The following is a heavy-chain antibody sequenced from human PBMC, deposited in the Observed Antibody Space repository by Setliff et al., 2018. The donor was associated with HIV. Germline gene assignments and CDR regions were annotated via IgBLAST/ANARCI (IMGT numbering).Heavy chain of an antibody. CDR1: GFAFSDYD. V-gene: IGHV3-23*01. Sequence: GGSLRLSCATSGFAFSDYDFHWVRQVTGEGLEWVSAISGSGRGTYYADSVKGRFTISRDNSKNTLYLQVNSLRTEDTAVYFCARDDRWVYNDYLDYWGQGTLVTVSS. CDR2: ISGSGRGT. J-gene: IGHJ4*02. CDR3: ARDDRWVYNDYLDY. D-gene: IGHD3-10*01.